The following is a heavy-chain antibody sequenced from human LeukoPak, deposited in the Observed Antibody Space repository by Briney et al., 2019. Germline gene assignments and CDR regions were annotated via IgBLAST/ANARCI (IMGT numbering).Heavy chain of an antibody. D-gene: IGHD3-10*01. V-gene: IGHV3-21*01. CDR3: ARDTELLWFGELYYYYYGMDV. CDR1: GFTFSSYS. Sequence: GGSLRLSCAASGFTFSSYSMNWVRQAPWKGLEWVSSISSSSSYIYYADSVKGRFTISRDNAKNSLYLQMNSLRAEDTAVYYCARDTELLWFGELYYYYYGMDVWGQGTTVTVSS. J-gene: IGHJ6*02. CDR2: ISSSSSYI.